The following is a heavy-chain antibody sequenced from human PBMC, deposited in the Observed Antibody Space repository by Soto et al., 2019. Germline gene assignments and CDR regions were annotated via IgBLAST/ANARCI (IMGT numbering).Heavy chain of an antibody. CDR1: GYTFTSYA. D-gene: IGHD3-9*01. CDR2: INAGNGNT. V-gene: IGHV1-3*01. Sequence: GASVKVSCKASGYTFTSYAMHWVRQAPGQRLEWTGWINAGNGNTKYSQKFQGRVTITRDTSASTAYMELSSLRSEDTAVYYCAAHHYDILTGYWDLGAFDIWGQGTMVTVSS. J-gene: IGHJ3*02. CDR3: AAHHYDILTGYWDLGAFDI.